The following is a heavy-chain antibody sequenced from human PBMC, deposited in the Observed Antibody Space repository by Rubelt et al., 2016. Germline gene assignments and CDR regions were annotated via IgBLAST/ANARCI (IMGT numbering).Heavy chain of an antibody. V-gene: IGHV1-18*01. CDR3: AGDQLALYAFDI. Sequence: QVQLVQSGAEVKKPGASVKVSCKASGYTFTSYGISWVRQAPGQGLEWMGWVSAYDGNTNSAQKLQGRVTMPTDTTPSTAYVELRSLRSDDTAVYFCAGDQLALYAFDIWGQGTMVTVSS. D-gene: IGHD1-1*01. CDR1: GYTFTSYG. CDR2: VSAYDGNT. J-gene: IGHJ3*02.